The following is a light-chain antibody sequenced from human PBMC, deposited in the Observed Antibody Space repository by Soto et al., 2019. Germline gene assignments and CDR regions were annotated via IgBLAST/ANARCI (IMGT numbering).Light chain of an antibody. J-gene: IGKJ2*01. CDR1: QSVSISH. CDR2: GAS. V-gene: IGKV3-20*01. Sequence: EIVLTQSPGTLSFAPGERATLACRASQSVSISHLAWYQQKPGQAPRLLIYGASIRATGIPDRFSGSGSGTDFTLTIRTLEPEDFAVYYCQQYGSTPRVTFGQGTKLEIK. CDR3: QQYGSTPRVT.